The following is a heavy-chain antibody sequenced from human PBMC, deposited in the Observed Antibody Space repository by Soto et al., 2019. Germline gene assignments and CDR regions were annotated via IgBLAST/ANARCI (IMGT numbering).Heavy chain of an antibody. CDR3: AAGASPYRSTADY. J-gene: IGHJ4*02. Sequence: QMQLVQSGPEVKKPGTSVKVSCKPSGFTFTSSTVHWVRQARGQRLQWIGWIVVGSGNTNYAQNFQERVTITRDMSTSTYYMELSSLRAEDTAVYYCAAGASPYRSTADYWGQGTLVTVSS. V-gene: IGHV1-58*01. CDR2: IVVGSGNT. D-gene: IGHD2-2*01. CDR1: GFTFTSST.